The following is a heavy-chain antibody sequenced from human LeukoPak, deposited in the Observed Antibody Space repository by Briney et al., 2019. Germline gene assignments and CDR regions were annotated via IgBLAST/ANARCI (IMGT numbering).Heavy chain of an antibody. CDR1: GFTFSSYG. V-gene: IGHV3-30*03. CDR2: ISYDGSNK. Sequence: PGGSPRLSCAASGFTFSSYGMHWVRQAPGKGLEWVAVISYDGSNKYYADSVKGRFTISRDNSKNTLYLQMNSLRAEDTAVYYCARAGDSSGYYYVAYWGQGTLVTVSS. D-gene: IGHD3-22*01. CDR3: ARAGDSSGYYYVAY. J-gene: IGHJ4*02.